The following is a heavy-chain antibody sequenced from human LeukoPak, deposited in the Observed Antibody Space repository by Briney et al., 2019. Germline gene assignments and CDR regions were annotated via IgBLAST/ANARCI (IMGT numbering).Heavy chain of an antibody. Sequence: PGGSLRLSCAASGFTFSDYYMSWIRQAPGKGLEWVSYISSSGSTIYYADSVKGRFTISRDNAKNSLYLQMNSLRAEDTAVYYCGGTHGYKHPIDYWGQGTLVTVSS. J-gene: IGHJ4*02. CDR2: ISSSGSTI. D-gene: IGHD5-24*01. CDR1: GFTFSDYY. V-gene: IGHV3-11*01. CDR3: GGTHGYKHPIDY.